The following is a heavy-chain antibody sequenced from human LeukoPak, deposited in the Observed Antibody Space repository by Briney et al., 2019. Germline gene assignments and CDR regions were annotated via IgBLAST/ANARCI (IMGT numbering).Heavy chain of an antibody. CDR3: ARARITMVRGVNYPLFDY. Sequence: SVKVSCKASGGTFSSYAISWVRQAPGQGLEWMGGIIPIFGTANYAQKFQGRVTITADESMSTAYMELSSLRSEDTAVYYCARARITMVRGVNYPLFDYWGQGTLVTVSS. CDR2: IIPIFGTA. CDR1: GGTFSSYA. V-gene: IGHV1-69*01. J-gene: IGHJ4*02. D-gene: IGHD3-10*01.